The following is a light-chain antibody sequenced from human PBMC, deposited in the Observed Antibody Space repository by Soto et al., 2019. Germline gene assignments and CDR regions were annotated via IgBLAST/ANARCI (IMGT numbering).Light chain of an antibody. J-gene: IGKJ1*01. V-gene: IGKV3-20*01. CDR2: GGS. CDR1: QSVSSSY. CDR3: HQYGSLIRT. Sequence: DIVLTQSPGSLSLSPGDRATLSCRASQSVSSSYLGWYQKKPGQPPRXXIYGGSSRETGILDMFSGGGSGTEFTLTIIRLQPEDFAEDYCHQYGSLIRTFGQGTKVDI.